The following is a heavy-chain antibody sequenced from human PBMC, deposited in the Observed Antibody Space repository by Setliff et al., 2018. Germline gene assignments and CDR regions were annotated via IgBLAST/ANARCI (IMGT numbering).Heavy chain of an antibody. Sequence: ASVKVSCKTSGYSFGDYIISWVRQAPGQGLEWMGWINNYSFKTTYPQKFLDRVTVTTDTSATTAYMELKNLRSDDTAVYYCERLVRYCTATSCQRTSGDDLWGQGTLVTVSS. D-gene: IGHD2-2*01. CDR3: ERLVRYCTATSCQRTSGDDL. CDR1: GYSFGDYI. J-gene: IGHJ4*02. V-gene: IGHV1-18*04. CDR2: INNYSFKT.